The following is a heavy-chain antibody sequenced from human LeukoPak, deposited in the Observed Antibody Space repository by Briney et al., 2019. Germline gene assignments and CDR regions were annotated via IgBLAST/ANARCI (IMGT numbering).Heavy chain of an antibody. V-gene: IGHV1-69*01. D-gene: IGHD5-18*01. CDR2: IIPIFGTA. CDR3: ARASGYSYGDYYFDY. J-gene: IGHJ4*02. Sequence: SVKVSCKASGGTFSSYAISWVRQAPGQGLEWMGGIIPIFGTANYAQKFQGRVTITADESTSTAYMEPSSLRSEDTAVYYCARASGYSYGDYYFDYWGQGTLVTVSS. CDR1: GGTFSSYA.